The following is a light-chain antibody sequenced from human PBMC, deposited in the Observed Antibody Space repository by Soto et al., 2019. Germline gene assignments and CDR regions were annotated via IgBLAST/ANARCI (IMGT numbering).Light chain of an antibody. V-gene: IGKV3-11*01. J-gene: IGKJ1*01. CDR1: QSVSSY. Sequence: EIVLTQSPATLSLSPGERATLSCRASQSVSSYLAWYQQKPGQAPRLLIYDASNRATGIPARFSGSGSGTDLTITISRLEPEDFEVYYCQQYGSSPWTFGQGTKVDIK. CDR2: DAS. CDR3: QQYGSSPWT.